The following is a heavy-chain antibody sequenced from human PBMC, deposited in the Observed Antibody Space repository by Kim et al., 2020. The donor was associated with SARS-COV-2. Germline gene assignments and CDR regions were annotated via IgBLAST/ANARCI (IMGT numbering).Heavy chain of an antibody. CDR1: VGSFSGYF. CDR3: ARQGFGSGTHGAFPL. CDR2: TDPSGDT. J-gene: IGHJ3*01. D-gene: IGHD3-10*01. Sequence: SETLSLTCAVYVGSFSGYFWTWIRQVPGKGLEWIGETDPSGDTRYNPSLQSRVTILVDKSKNQFSLKLISVISADTAVYYCARQGFGSGTHGAFPLWGPG. V-gene: IGHV4-34*01.